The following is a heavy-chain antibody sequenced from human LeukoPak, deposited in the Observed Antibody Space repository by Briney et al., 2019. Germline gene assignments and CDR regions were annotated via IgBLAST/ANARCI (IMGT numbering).Heavy chain of an antibody. V-gene: IGHV4-34*01. Sequence: SETLSLTCAVYGGSFSGYYWSWIRQPPGKGLEWIGSIYYSGSTYYNPSLKSRVTISVDTSKNQFSLKLSSVTAADTAVYYCARRHGRNYYGSGSYYNPWGQGTLVTVSS. D-gene: IGHD3-10*01. J-gene: IGHJ5*02. CDR3: ARRHGRNYYGSGSYYNP. CDR2: IYYSGST. CDR1: GGSFSGYY.